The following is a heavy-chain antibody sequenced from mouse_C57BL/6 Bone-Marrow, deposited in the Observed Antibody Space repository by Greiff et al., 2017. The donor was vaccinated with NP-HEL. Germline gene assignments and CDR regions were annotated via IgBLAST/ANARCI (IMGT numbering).Heavy chain of an antibody. Sequence: EVMLVESGGGLVQPGGSLSLSCAASGFTFTDYYMSWVRQPPGKALEWLGFIRNKANGYTTEYSASVKGRFTISRDNSQSILYLQMNALRAEDSATYYCARLSTMVTTRYFDYWGQGTTLTVSS. CDR2: IRNKANGYTT. CDR3: ARLSTMVTTRYFDY. CDR1: GFTFTDYY. V-gene: IGHV7-3*01. J-gene: IGHJ2*01. D-gene: IGHD2-2*01.